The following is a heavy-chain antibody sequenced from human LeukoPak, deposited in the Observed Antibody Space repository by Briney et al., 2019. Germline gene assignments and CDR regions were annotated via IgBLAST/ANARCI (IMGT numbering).Heavy chain of an antibody. Sequence: SETLSLTCSVFGGSISSTTYYWVWIRQPPGKGLECIASIHYTGRAYYNPSLKSRVTISADTSKNHFSLKLSSVTAADTAVYYCARHFDNGDYKKTFDIWGQGTMVTVSS. D-gene: IGHD4-17*01. V-gene: IGHV4-39*01. J-gene: IGHJ3*02. CDR1: GGSISSTTYY. CDR3: ARHFDNGDYKKTFDI. CDR2: IHYTGRA.